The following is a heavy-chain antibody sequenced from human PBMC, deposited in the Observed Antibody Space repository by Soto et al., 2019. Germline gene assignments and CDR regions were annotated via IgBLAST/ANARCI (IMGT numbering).Heavy chain of an antibody. D-gene: IGHD2-21*01. J-gene: IGHJ4*02. CDR3: LKNAPYCSIDD. Sequence: VQVVASGGGLVQPGRSLRLSCAVSGFRFEQYVMHWVRQAPGKGLECVSTVSPTGDTVAYADSVEGRFTVSRDNAKKYLYLQMNSHKGDDTASYYSLKNAPYCSIDDWGQGTLVTVSS. CDR1: GFRFEQYV. V-gene: IGHV3-9*01. CDR2: VSPTGDTV.